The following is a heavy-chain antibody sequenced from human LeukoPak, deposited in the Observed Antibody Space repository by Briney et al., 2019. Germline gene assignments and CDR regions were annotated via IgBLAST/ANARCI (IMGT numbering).Heavy chain of an antibody. V-gene: IGHV3-15*04. CDR2: IESKTDGGTT. J-gene: IGHJ4*02. D-gene: IGHD3-10*01. CDR3: TTYGSGRKFDY. CDR1: GFSFSDAW. Sequence: GGSLRLSCAASGFSFSDAWMSWVRQIPGKWLEWVGRIESKTDGGTTDYAAPVKGRFTISRDDSTNTLYLQMNSLKSEDTAVYYCTTYGSGRKFDYWGQGILVTVSS.